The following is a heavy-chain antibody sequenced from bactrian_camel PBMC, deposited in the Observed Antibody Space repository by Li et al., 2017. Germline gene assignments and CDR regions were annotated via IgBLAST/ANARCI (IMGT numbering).Heavy chain of an antibody. CDR1: GFTFSIHG. CDR2: INSGDDAT. D-gene: IGHD2*01. J-gene: IGHJ6*01. CDR3: AANPFWTYGAICSYTRPADFGY. V-gene: IGHV3S40*01. Sequence: DVQLVESGGGSVQPGGSLRLSCAASGFTFSIHGMSWVRQAPGKGLEWVSSINSGDDATLYAGSVTGRFTIPRDNAKNTLYLHMNSLKPEDAAMYYCAANPFWTYGAICSYTRPADFGYWGQGTQVTVS.